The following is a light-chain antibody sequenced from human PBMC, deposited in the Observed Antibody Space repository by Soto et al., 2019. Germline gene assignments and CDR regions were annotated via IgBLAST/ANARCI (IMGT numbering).Light chain of an antibody. V-gene: IGLV2-14*01. CDR1: SNEVGAYTH. CDR3: SSYTTSSTVV. J-gene: IGLJ2*01. CDR2: EVS. Sequence: QSALTQPASVSGSPGQSITISCTGTSNEVGAYTHVSWYQQHPGRAPKLMISEVSNRPSGVSNRFSGSKSGNTASLTISGLQDEDEADYYCSSYTTSSTVVFGGGTKLTVL.